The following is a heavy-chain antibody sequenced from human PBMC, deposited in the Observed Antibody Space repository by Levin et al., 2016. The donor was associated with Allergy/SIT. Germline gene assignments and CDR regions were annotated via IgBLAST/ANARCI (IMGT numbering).Heavy chain of an antibody. V-gene: IGHV4-39*07. CDR2: IYYSGST. Sequence: RQAPGKGLEWIGSIYYSGSTYYNPSLKSRVTISVDTSKNQFSLKLSSVTAADTAVYYCARGTYSSSWFNFWGQGTLVTVSS. CDR3: ARGTYSSSWFNF. D-gene: IGHD6-13*01. J-gene: IGHJ4*02.